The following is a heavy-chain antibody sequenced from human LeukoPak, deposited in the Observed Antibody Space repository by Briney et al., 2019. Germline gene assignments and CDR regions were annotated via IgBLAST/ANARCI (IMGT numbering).Heavy chain of an antibody. Sequence: GGSLRLSCAASGFTFSSYGMHWVRQAPGKGLEWVAVISYDGSNKYYADSVKGRFTISRDNSKNTLYLQMNSLRAEDTAVYYCARDRVAAAGPTTRPYYYYYGMDVWGQGTTVTVSS. CDR1: GFTFSSYG. CDR2: ISYDGSNK. V-gene: IGHV3-30*03. D-gene: IGHD6-13*01. CDR3: ARDRVAAAGPTTRPYYYYYGMDV. J-gene: IGHJ6*02.